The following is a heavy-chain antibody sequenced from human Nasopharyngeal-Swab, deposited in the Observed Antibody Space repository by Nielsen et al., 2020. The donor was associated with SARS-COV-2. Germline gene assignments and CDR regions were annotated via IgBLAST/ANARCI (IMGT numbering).Heavy chain of an antibody. D-gene: IGHD1-26*01. CDR2: INHSGST. CDR1: GVSFSGYY. Sequence: SQTLSLTCAVYGVSFSGYYCSWIRQPPGKGLEWIGEINHSGSTNYNPSLKSRVTISVDTSKNQFSLKLSSVTAADTAVYYCARMIVGAPRWFDPWGQGTLVTVSS. V-gene: IGHV4-34*01. J-gene: IGHJ5*02. CDR3: ARMIVGAPRWFDP.